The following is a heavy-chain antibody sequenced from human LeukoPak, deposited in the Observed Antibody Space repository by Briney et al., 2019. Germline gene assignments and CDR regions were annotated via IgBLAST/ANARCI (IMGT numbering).Heavy chain of an antibody. CDR3: GHCSGGSCYSNAFDI. D-gene: IGHD2-15*01. Sequence: ASVKVSCKASGGTFISYAISWVRQAPGQGLEWMGGIIPIFGTANYAQKFQGRVTITADKSTSTAYMELSSLRSEDTAVYYCGHCSGGSCYSNAFDIWGQGTMVTVSS. CDR1: GGTFISYA. J-gene: IGHJ3*02. V-gene: IGHV1-69*06. CDR2: IIPIFGTA.